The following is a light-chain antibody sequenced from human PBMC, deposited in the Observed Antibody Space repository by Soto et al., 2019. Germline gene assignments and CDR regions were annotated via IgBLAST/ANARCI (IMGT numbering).Light chain of an antibody. CDR1: QSVSSSY. Sequence: EIVLTQSPGTLSLSPGERATLACRASQSVSSSYFAWYQQKPGQAPRLLIYGASSRATGIPDRFSGSGSGTDFTLTISRLEPEDFAVYYCPQYGSSPWTFGQGTKVEIK. CDR2: GAS. J-gene: IGKJ1*01. V-gene: IGKV3-20*01. CDR3: PQYGSSPWT.